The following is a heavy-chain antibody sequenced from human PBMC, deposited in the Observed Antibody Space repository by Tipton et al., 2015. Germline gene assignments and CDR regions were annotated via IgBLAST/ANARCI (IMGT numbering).Heavy chain of an antibody. J-gene: IGHJ5*02. CDR1: GGSISDSSFY. V-gene: IGHV4-39*01. Sequence: GLVKPSETLSLTCTVSGGSISDSSFYWGWIRQPPGKGLEWIGSIYYSGSTYDNPFLKSRATISVDTSKNQFSLRLRSVTAADTAVYYCARREFGWAQRFDPWGQGILVTVSS. D-gene: IGHD3-10*01. CDR3: ARREFGWAQRFDP. CDR2: IYYSGST.